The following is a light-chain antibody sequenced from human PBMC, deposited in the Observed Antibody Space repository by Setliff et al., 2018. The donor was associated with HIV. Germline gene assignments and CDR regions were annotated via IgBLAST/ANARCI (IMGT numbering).Light chain of an antibody. V-gene: IGLV2-14*01. CDR2: DVS. CDR1: SSDVGAYNY. CDR3: FSYTIISTRV. Sequence: QSVLTQPASVSGSPGQSITISCTGTSSDVGAYNYVSWYQQHPGRAPTLIIFDVSKRPSGVSGRFSGSKSGNTASLTISGLQAEDEADYYCFSYTIISTRVFGGGTK. J-gene: IGLJ2*01.